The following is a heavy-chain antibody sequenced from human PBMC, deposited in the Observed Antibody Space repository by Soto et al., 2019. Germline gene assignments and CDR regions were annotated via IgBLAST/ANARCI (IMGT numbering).Heavy chain of an antibody. Sequence: SETLSLTCTVSGGTISSYYWSWIRQPPEKGLEWIGYIYYSGSANYKPSIKSRVTISVDTSKNQFSLKLSSVTAADTAVYYCARDVGNPYYFDYWGQGTLVTVSS. J-gene: IGHJ4*02. D-gene: IGHD1-26*01. CDR2: IYYSGSA. CDR3: ARDVGNPYYFDY. CDR1: GGTISSYY. V-gene: IGHV4-59*01.